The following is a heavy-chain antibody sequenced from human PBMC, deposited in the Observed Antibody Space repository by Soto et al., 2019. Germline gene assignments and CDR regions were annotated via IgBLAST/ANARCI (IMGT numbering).Heavy chain of an antibody. D-gene: IGHD6-19*01. Sequence: GGSLRLSCAASGFTFSSYAMHWVRQAPGKGLEWVAVISYDGSNKYYADSVKGRFTISRDNSKNTLYLQMNSLRAEDTAVYYCARGSSGWSRKIDYWGQGTLVTVSS. CDR2: ISYDGSNK. CDR1: GFTFSSYA. CDR3: ARGSSGWSRKIDY. J-gene: IGHJ4*02. V-gene: IGHV3-30-3*01.